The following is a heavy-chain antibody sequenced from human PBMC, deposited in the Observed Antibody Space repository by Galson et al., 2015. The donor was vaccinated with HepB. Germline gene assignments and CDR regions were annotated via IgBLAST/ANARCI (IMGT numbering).Heavy chain of an antibody. J-gene: IGHJ4*02. Sequence: SLRLSCAASGFTFSSYAMHWVRQAPGKGLEWVAVISYDGSNKYYADSVKGRFTISRDNSKNTLYLQMNSLRAEDTAVYYCARDQRLLFDYWGQGTLVTVSS. D-gene: IGHD2/OR15-2a*01. CDR3: ARDQRLLFDY. CDR2: ISYDGSNK. V-gene: IGHV3-30-3*01. CDR1: GFTFSSYA.